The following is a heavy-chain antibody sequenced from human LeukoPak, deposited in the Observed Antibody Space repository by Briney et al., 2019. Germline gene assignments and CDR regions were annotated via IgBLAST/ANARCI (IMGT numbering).Heavy chain of an antibody. Sequence: AGSLRLSCAASGFTFSSYGMHWVRQAPGKGLEWVAVISYDGSNKYYADSVKGRFTISRDNSKNTPYLQMNSLRAEDTAVYYCAKGDGSGSYYRNWFDPWGQGTLVTVSS. D-gene: IGHD3-10*01. J-gene: IGHJ5*02. CDR1: GFTFSSYG. CDR3: AKGDGSGSYYRNWFDP. CDR2: ISYDGSNK. V-gene: IGHV3-30*18.